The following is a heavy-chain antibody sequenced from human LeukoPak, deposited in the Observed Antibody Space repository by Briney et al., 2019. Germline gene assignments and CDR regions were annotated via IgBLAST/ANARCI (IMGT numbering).Heavy chain of an antibody. CDR3: ARATNPTDAFDI. V-gene: IGHV4-34*01. CDR1: GGSFSGYY. D-gene: IGHD1/OR15-1a*01. CDR2: INHSGST. J-gene: IGHJ3*02. Sequence: SETLSLTCAVYGGSFSGYYWSWIRQPPGKGLEWIGEINHSGSTNYNPSLKSRVTISVDTSKNQFSLKLSSVTAADTAVYYCARATNPTDAFDIWGQGTMVTVSS.